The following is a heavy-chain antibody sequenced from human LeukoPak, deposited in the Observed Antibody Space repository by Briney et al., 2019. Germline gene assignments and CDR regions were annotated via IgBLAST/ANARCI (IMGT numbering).Heavy chain of an antibody. CDR2: IRFDGGNK. J-gene: IGHJ4*02. Sequence: PGGSLRLSCAASGFGFSSYGMHWVRQAPGKGLEWVTFIRFDGGNKYYADSVKGRFTISRDNSKNTLYLQMNSLRAEDTAAYHCAKDGAGYYFDFWGQGTLVTVSS. D-gene: IGHD5-12*01. CDR3: AKDGAGYYFDF. CDR1: GFGFSSYG. V-gene: IGHV3-30*02.